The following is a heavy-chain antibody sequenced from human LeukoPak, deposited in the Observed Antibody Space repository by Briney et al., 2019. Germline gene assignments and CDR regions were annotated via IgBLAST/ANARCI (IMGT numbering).Heavy chain of an antibody. J-gene: IGHJ4*02. D-gene: IGHD2-2*01. CDR3: ARVDCISTSCPADY. Sequence: SETLSLTCSVSGGSISSYYWSWIRQPSGKGLEWIGYIYYSGSTNYNPSLKSRVTISVDTSKNQFSLKLSSVTAADTAIYYCARVDCISTSCPADYWGQGTLVTVSS. V-gene: IGHV4-59*01. CDR1: GGSISSYY. CDR2: IYYSGST.